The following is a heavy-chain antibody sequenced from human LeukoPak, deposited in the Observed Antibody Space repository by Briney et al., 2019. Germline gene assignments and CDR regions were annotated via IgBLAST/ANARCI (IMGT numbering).Heavy chain of an antibody. J-gene: IGHJ4*02. CDR2: IYSGGAT. CDR3: ARDKNDFLTF. CDR1: GFTVTSNY. D-gene: IGHD3-9*01. V-gene: IGHV3-53*01. Sequence: QSGGSLRLSCAASGFTVTSNYMTWVRQAPGKGLEWVSVIYSGGATYYADSVKGRFTISRDNSKNTLYLQMNSLGVDDTAVYYCARDKNDFLTFWGQGTLVTVSS.